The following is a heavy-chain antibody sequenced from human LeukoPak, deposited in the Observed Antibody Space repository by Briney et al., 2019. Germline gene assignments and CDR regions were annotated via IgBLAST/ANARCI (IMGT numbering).Heavy chain of an antibody. V-gene: IGHV3-23*01. CDR1: GFTFSSYT. CDR2: ISGSGGST. Sequence: GGSLRLSCAVSGFTFSSYTMSWVRQAPGKGLEWVSAISGSGGSTYYADSVKGRFTISRDNSKNTLYLQMNSLRAEDTAVYYCAKGRGRYCSSTSCYSYFDYWGQGTLVTVSS. D-gene: IGHD2-2*01. J-gene: IGHJ4*02. CDR3: AKGRGRYCSSTSCYSYFDY.